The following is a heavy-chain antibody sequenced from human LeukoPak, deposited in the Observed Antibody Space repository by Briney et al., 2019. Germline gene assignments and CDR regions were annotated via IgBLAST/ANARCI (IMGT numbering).Heavy chain of an antibody. CDR2: IIPIFGTA. D-gene: IGHD6-13*01. J-gene: IGHJ1*01. V-gene: IGHV1-69*13. CDR3: ARGLLDPIAAAGRARRG. Sequence: ASVKVSCKASGCTFSSYAISWVRQAPGQGLEWMGGIIPIFGTANYAQKFQGRVTITADESTSTAYMALSSLRSEDTAVYYFARGLLDPIAAAGRARRGWGQGNPVTVSS. CDR1: GCTFSSYA.